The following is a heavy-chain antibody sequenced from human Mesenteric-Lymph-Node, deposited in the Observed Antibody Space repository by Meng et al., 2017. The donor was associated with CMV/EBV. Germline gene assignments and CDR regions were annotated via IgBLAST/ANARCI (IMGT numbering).Heavy chain of an antibody. D-gene: IGHD2-21*01. CDR3: ASGSDDQLGAFDH. CDR2: INSEDSSR. Sequence: AGAGFMFRGDRGPRMRQEGGKGIVWVARINSEDSSRSYVNTVRDQFTNTMDNDKNTLYVEVTSLNYEATAVYYCASGSDDQLGAFDHWGQGTLVTVSS. CDR1: GFMFRGDR. J-gene: IGHJ4*02. V-gene: IGHV3-74*01.